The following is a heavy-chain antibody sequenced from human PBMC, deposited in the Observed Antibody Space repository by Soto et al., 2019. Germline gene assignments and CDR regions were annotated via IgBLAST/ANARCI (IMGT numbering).Heavy chain of an antibody. V-gene: IGHV1-69*01. CDR1: GGTFSSYA. CDR2: IIPIFGTA. J-gene: IGHJ6*02. Sequence: QVQLVQSGAEVKKPGSSVKVSCKASGGTFSSYAISWVRQAPGQGLEWMGGIIPIFGTANYAQKFQGRVTNTADESTSTADMELSSLRSEDTDVYYCGGGRGIYYDSSGYYGKYGMDVWGQGTTVTVSS. D-gene: IGHD3-22*01. CDR3: GGGRGIYYDSSGYYGKYGMDV.